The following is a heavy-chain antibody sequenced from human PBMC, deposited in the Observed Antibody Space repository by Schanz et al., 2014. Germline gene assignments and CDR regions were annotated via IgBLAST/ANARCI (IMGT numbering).Heavy chain of an antibody. Sequence: EVQLVESGGGWVQPGGSLRLSCAASGFTFSSYWMHWVRQVPGKGLVWVSRIKSDGSSTSYADSVKGRFTISRDNAKNTLYLQMNSLRAEDTAVYYCTTDNGHFAFDFWGQGTMVSVSS. V-gene: IGHV3-74*01. CDR2: IKSDGSST. CDR1: GFTFSSYW. D-gene: IGHD2-8*01. CDR3: TTDNGHFAFDF. J-gene: IGHJ3*01.